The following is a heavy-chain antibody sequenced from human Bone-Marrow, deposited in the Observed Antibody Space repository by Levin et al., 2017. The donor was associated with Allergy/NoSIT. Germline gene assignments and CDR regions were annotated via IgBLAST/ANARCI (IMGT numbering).Heavy chain of an antibody. D-gene: IGHD2-2*01. Sequence: ASVKVSCKASGYSFTDYYIHWMRQAPGQGLEWMGRINPKNGDTPYAQKFQGRVTMTRDTSISTAYMELNRLTSDDTAMYFCARERVGCSNTITCGLADYWGQGTLVIVSS. J-gene: IGHJ4*02. CDR1: GYSFTDYY. CDR3: ARERVGCSNTITCGLADY. V-gene: IGHV1-2*06. CDR2: INPKNGDT.